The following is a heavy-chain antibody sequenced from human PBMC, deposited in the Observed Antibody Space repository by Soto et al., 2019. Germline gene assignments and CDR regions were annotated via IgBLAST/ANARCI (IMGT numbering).Heavy chain of an antibody. CDR2: INSDGCST. Sequence: GGSLRLSCAASGFTFSSYWMHWVRQGPEKGLVWVSRINSDGCSTSYADSVKGRFTISRDNAKNTLYLQMNSLRAEDTAVYYCARSSVSARPLSDYWGQGTLVTVSS. CDR1: GFTFSSYW. J-gene: IGHJ4*02. CDR3: ARSSVSARPLSDY. V-gene: IGHV3-74*01. D-gene: IGHD6-6*01.